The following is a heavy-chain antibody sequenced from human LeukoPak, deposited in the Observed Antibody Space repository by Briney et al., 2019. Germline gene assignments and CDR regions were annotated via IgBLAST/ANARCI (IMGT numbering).Heavy chain of an antibody. CDR2: IYYSGST. CDR3: ASAETSGYEVDY. CDR1: GGSISSYY. J-gene: IGHJ4*02. Sequence: PSETLSLTCTVSGGSISSYYWSWIRQPPGKGLEWIGHIYYSGSTNYNPSLKSRVTISVDTSKNQFSLKLSSVTAADTAVYYCASAETSGYEVDYWGQGTLVTVSS. D-gene: IGHD5-12*01. V-gene: IGHV4-59*08.